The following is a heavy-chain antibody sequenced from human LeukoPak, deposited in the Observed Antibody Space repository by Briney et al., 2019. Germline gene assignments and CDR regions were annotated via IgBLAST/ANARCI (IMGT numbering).Heavy chain of an antibody. Sequence: ETLSLTCTVSGGSISSYYWGWLRQPPGKGLEWIGYIYTSGSTNYNPSLKSRVTISVDTSKNQFSLKLSSVTAADTAVYYCARQRGGSSWYRYVDYWGQGTLATVSS. D-gene: IGHD6-13*01. CDR3: ARQRGGSSWYRYVDY. J-gene: IGHJ4*02. CDR2: IYTSGST. CDR1: GGSISSYY. V-gene: IGHV4-4*09.